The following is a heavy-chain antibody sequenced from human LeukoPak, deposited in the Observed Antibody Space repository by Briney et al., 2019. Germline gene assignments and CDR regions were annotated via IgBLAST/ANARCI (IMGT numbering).Heavy chain of an antibody. CDR2: INHSGST. J-gene: IGHJ4*02. CDR1: GGSFSGYY. V-gene: IGHV4-34*01. D-gene: IGHD3-22*01. CDR3: ARGYYYDSSGYYLFDY. Sequence: SETLSLTCAVYGGSFSGYYRSWIRQPPGKGLEWIGEINHSGSTNYNPSLKSRVTISVDTSKNQFSLKLSSVTAADTAVYYCARGYYYDSSGYYLFDYWGQGTLVTVSS.